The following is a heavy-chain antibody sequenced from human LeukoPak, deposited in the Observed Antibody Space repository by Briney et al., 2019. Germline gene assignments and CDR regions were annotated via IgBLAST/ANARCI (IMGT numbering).Heavy chain of an antibody. J-gene: IGHJ4*02. CDR3: ARPGGKDY. CDR1: GYSFSTNW. V-gene: IGHV5-51*01. Sequence: GESLKISCRCSGYSFSTNWIGWVRQMPGKGLEWMGMIYPADSDTRYSPSFQGQVTIAADKSISTAYLQWGSLRASDTAMYYCARPGGKDYWGQGTLVTVSS. D-gene: IGHD4-23*01. CDR2: IYPADSDT.